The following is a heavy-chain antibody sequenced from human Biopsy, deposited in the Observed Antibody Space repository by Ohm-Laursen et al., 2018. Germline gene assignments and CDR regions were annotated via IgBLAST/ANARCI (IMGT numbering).Heavy chain of an antibody. V-gene: IGHV3-9*01. CDR1: GFTFDDHV. J-gene: IGHJ4*02. CDR2: ISWDGGSE. Sequence: SLRLSCTASGFTFDDHVMHWVREAPGKGLEWVSGISWDGGSEGYADSVKGRFTISRDNAKNSLFLQMNSLTTEDTALYYCVRGYSSSWSGYLDHWGQGTLVTVSS. CDR3: VRGYSSSWSGYLDH. D-gene: IGHD3-3*01.